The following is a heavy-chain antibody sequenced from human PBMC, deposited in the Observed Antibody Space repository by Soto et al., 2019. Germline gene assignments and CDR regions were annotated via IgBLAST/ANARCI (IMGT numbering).Heavy chain of an antibody. CDR2: IDHSGST. Sequence: QLQLQESGSGLVKPSQTLSLTCAVSGGSISSGGYSWSWIRQPPGKGLEWIGYIDHSGSTYYNPSLKGRVTISVDRSKNQFSLKLSSVTAAHTAVYYCARGGVGDLQYYYYGMDVWGQGTTVTV. V-gene: IGHV4-30-2*01. J-gene: IGHJ6*02. D-gene: IGHD3-10*01. CDR3: ARGGVGDLQYYYYGMDV. CDR1: GGSISSGGYS.